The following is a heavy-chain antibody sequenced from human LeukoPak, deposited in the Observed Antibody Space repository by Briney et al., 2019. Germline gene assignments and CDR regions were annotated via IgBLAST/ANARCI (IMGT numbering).Heavy chain of an antibody. V-gene: IGHV3-21*01. Sequence: GGSLRLSCAASGFTFSSYSINWVRQAPGKGLEWVSSISSSSYIYYADSVKGRFTISRDNAKNSLYLQMNSLRAEDTAVYYCARGEVDCSSTSCYLGYYYYGMDVWGQGTTVTVSS. D-gene: IGHD2-2*01. CDR1: GFTFSSYS. CDR2: ISSSSYI. J-gene: IGHJ6*02. CDR3: ARGEVDCSSTSCYLGYYYYGMDV.